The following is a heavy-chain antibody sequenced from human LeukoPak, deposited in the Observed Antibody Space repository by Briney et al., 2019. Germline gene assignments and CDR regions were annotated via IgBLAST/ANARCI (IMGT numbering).Heavy chain of an antibody. D-gene: IGHD2-15*01. CDR3: AKAPTPYCSGGSCYSGGFDY. J-gene: IGHJ4*02. Sequence: GGSLRLSCAASGFTFSNYGMHWVRQAPGKGLEWVAFIRSDGINKYHADSVKGRFTISRDNSKNTLYLQMNSLRAEDTAVYYCAKAPTPYCSGGSCYSGGFDYWGQGTLVTVSS. CDR1: GFTFSNYG. CDR2: IRSDGINK. V-gene: IGHV3-30*02.